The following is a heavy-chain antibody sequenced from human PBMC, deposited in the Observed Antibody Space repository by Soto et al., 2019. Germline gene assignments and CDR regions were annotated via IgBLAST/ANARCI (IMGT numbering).Heavy chain of an antibody. J-gene: IGHJ6*02. CDR1: VYSFTKYG. Sequence: QVQLVQSGTEVKKPGASVKVSCKTSVYSFTKYGLHWVRQAPGQRLEWMGWINPANGDTKYSQKFQGRVTITRDTSATTAYMELSSLRSEDSAVFYCARTDCSSTSCYNYYYYGMDVWGQGTTVTVSS. V-gene: IGHV1-3*01. D-gene: IGHD2-2*01. CDR2: INPANGDT. CDR3: ARTDCSSTSCYNYYYYGMDV.